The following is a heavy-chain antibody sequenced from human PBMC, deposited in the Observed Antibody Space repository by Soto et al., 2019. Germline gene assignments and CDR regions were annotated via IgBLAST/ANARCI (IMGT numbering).Heavy chain of an antibody. Sequence: EVQLLESGGGLVQPGESLRLSCAASGFTFSGFAMNWVRQPPGKGLEWVSSVDYTGSYTFYAASVKGRFTISRDNSKNTVYLELNSLRAEDTAVYYCAKRSGGFSEFDYWGQGTLVIVSS. V-gene: IGHV3-23*01. CDR1: GFTFSGFA. CDR2: VDYTGSYT. D-gene: IGHD5-12*01. CDR3: AKRSGGFSEFDY. J-gene: IGHJ4*02.